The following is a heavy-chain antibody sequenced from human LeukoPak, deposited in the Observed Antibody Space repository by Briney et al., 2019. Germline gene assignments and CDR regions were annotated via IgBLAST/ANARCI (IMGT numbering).Heavy chain of an antibody. Sequence: SETLSLTCTVSGGSISTYYWSWIRQPPGKGLEWIGYIYYSGSTNYNPSLKSRVTISVDTSKNQFSLKLSSVTAADTAAYYCARERDLGEDFDYWGQGTLVTVSS. D-gene: IGHD1-26*01. CDR2: IYYSGST. CDR3: ARERDLGEDFDY. V-gene: IGHV4-59*01. CDR1: GGSISTYY. J-gene: IGHJ4*02.